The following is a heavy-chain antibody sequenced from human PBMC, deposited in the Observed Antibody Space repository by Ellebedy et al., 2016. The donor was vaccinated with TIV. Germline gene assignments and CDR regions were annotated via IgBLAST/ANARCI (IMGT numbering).Heavy chain of an antibody. J-gene: IGHJ6*02. CDR3: TRDCSSSACHAYYYYYGMDV. D-gene: IGHD2-2*01. Sequence: AASVKVSCKTSGYTFTSYAISWVRQAPGQGLEWIAGTSTYNGDKKFAEKFKDRVTLTKDTSTTTVYMELRSLRSDDSAMYYCTRDCSSSACHAYYYYYGMDVWGQGTSVTVSS. V-gene: IGHV1-18*01. CDR1: GYTFTSYA. CDR2: TSTYNGDK.